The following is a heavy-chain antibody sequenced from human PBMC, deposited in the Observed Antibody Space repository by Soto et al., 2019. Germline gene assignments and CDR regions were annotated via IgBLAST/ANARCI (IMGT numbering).Heavy chain of an antibody. CDR1: GYTFTSYG. V-gene: IGHV1-18*03. Sequence: ASVKVSCKASGYTFTSYGINWVRQAPGQGLEWMGWISAYNGNTKYVQKFQGRVTMTTDTSTSTVYMGLRGLKSDEMAVYYCARGKGVTTINPYYYYHYMDVWGKGTTVTVSS. CDR3: ARGKGVTTINPYYYYHYMDV. CDR2: ISAYNGNT. D-gene: IGHD5-12*01. J-gene: IGHJ6*03.